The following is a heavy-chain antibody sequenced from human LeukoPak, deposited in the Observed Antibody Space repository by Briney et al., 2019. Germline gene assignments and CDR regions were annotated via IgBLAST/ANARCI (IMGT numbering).Heavy chain of an antibody. CDR2: ISYDGSNK. V-gene: IGHV3-30*03. D-gene: IGHD3-22*01. Sequence: GGSLRLSCAASGFTFSGYGMHWVRQAPGKGLEWVAVISYDGSNKYYADSVKGRFTISRDNSKNTLYLQMNSLRAEDTAVYYCAIGAPYYYDSSGYYYYGMDVWGQGTTVTVSS. CDR3: AIGAPYYYDSSGYYYYGMDV. J-gene: IGHJ6*02. CDR1: GFTFSGYG.